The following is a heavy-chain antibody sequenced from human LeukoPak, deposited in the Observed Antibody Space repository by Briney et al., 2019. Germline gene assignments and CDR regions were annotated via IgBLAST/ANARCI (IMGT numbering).Heavy chain of an antibody. V-gene: IGHV4-59*01. D-gene: IGHD5-18*01. J-gene: IGHJ4*02. CDR1: GGSISSYY. CDR2: IYYSGST. Sequence: PSETLSLTCTVSGGSISSYYWSWIRQPPGKGLEWIGYIYYSGSTNYNPSLKSRVTISVDTSKNQFSLKLSSVTAADTAVYYCARHSGNSYGEYYFDSWAQGTLVTVSS. CDR3: ARHSGNSYGEYYFDS.